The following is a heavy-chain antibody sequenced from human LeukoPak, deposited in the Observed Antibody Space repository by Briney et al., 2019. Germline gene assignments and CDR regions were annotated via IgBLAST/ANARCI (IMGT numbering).Heavy chain of an antibody. CDR2: ISDDGTFA. CDR1: GFTFSRYA. V-gene: IGHV3-30-3*01. J-gene: IGHJ4*02. CDR3: ARDPYRDAPDYFDY. Sequence: GGSLRLSCAASGFTFSRYAIHWVRQAPGKGLEWVAVISDDGTFALYGDSVRGRYTISRDSSKNTLYLQMNSLRPEDTAVYYCARDPYRDAPDYFDYWGQGTLVTVSS. D-gene: IGHD1-14*01.